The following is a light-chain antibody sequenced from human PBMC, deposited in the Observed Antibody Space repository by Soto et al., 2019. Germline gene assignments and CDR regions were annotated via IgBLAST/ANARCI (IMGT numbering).Light chain of an antibody. J-gene: IGKJ1*01. Sequence: ENVLTQSPGTLSLSPGERATLSCRASQSVSNNYLAWHQRKPGQAPRPLIYGASSRVPGIPDRFSGGGSGTDFTLTISRLEPEDFAVYYCQQYGSIPWTFGQGTKVEIK. V-gene: IGKV3-20*01. CDR2: GAS. CDR3: QQYGSIPWT. CDR1: QSVSNNY.